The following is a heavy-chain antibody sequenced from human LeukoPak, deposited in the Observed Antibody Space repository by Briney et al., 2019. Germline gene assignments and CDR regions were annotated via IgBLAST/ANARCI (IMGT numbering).Heavy chain of an antibody. V-gene: IGHV1-69*01. J-gene: IGHJ4*02. D-gene: IGHD3-10*01. CDR3: ALGFGYYYGSGSSFDY. Sequence: SVKVSCKASGGTFSSYAISWVRQAPGQGLEWMGGIIPIFGTANYAQKFQGRVTITADESTSTAYMELSSLRSEDTAVYYCALGFGYYYGSGSSFDYWGQGTLVTVSS. CDR2: IIPIFGTA. CDR1: GGTFSSYA.